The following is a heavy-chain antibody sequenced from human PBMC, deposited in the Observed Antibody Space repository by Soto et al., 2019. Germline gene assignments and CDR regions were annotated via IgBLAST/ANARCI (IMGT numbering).Heavy chain of an antibody. CDR2: ISGSGGST. CDR1: GFTFSSYA. D-gene: IGHD3-9*01. J-gene: IGHJ4*02. Sequence: GGSLRLSCAASGFTFSSYAMSWVRQAPGKGLEWVSAISGSGGSTYYADSVKGRFTISRDNSKNTLYLQMNSLRAEDTAVYYCAKDQTDDILTDNAYWGQGTLVTVSS. V-gene: IGHV3-23*01. CDR3: AKDQTDDILTDNAY.